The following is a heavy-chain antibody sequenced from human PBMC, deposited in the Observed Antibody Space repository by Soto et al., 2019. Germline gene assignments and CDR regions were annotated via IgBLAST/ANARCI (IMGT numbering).Heavy chain of an antibody. CDR2: ISSSNSYT. J-gene: IGHJ3*02. CDR3: ARHVHDAFDI. V-gene: IGHV3-11*05. Sequence: QVQLVESGGGLVKPGGSLRLSCAASGFTFSDYYMSWIRQAPGKGLEWVSYISSSNSYTNYAGSVKGRFTISRDNAKNSLYLQMNSLGAEDTAVYYCARHVHDAFDIWGQGTMVTVSS. D-gene: IGHD3-10*02. CDR1: GFTFSDYY.